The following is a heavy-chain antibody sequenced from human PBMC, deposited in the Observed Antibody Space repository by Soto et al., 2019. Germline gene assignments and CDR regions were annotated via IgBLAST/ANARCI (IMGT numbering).Heavy chain of an antibody. Sequence: ASVKVSCKASGYTFTSYDINWVRQATGQGLEWMGWMNPNSGNTGYAQKFQGRVTMTRNTSISTAYMELSSLRSEDTAVYYCAKSMARNYIVVVVAATLYAFDIWGQGTMVTV. CDR1: GYTFTSYD. V-gene: IGHV1-8*01. D-gene: IGHD2-15*01. CDR3: AKSMARNYIVVVVAATLYAFDI. J-gene: IGHJ3*02. CDR2: MNPNSGNT.